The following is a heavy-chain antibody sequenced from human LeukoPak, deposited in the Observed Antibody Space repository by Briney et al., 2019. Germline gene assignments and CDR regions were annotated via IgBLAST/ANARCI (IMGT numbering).Heavy chain of an antibody. Sequence: PGGSLRLSCAASGFTFSSYGMHWVRQAPGKGLEWVALIWYDGSNKYYADSVKGRFTISSDNSKNTLYLQMNSLRAEDTAVYYCARGYDSSGYPNWFDPWGQGTLVTVSS. CDR3: ARGYDSSGYPNWFDP. D-gene: IGHD3-22*01. J-gene: IGHJ5*02. V-gene: IGHV3-33*01. CDR1: GFTFSSYG. CDR2: IWYDGSNK.